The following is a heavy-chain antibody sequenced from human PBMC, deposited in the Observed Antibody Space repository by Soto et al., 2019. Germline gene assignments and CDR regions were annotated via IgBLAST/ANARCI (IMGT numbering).Heavy chain of an antibody. CDR2: IKQDGSEK. J-gene: IGHJ6*02. CDR1: GFTFSSHW. V-gene: IGHV3-7*01. CDR3: ARGHYGMDV. Sequence: EVQLVESGGGLVQPRGSLRLSCAASGFTFSSHWISWVRQAPGKGLEWVANIKQDGSEKYYVDSVKGRFTISRDNAKNSVYLQMNSLRAEDTAVYYCARGHYGMDVWGQGTTVTVSS.